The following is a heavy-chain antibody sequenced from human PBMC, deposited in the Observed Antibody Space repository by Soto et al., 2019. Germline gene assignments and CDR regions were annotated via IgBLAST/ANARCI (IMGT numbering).Heavy chain of an antibody. CDR3: AKWFGEPYYYYFFMDV. J-gene: IGHJ6*03. CDR1: GFTFNDYG. Sequence: QVQLVESGGGVVQPGRSLRLSCAASGFTFNDYGMHWIRQAPGKGLEWVAVLSYDGTNEFYGDSVKGRFTISRDNSKNTVYLQINSLRAEDTAVYYCAKWFGEPYYYYFFMDVWGKGTTVTVSS. CDR2: LSYDGTNE. D-gene: IGHD3-10*01. V-gene: IGHV3-33*06.